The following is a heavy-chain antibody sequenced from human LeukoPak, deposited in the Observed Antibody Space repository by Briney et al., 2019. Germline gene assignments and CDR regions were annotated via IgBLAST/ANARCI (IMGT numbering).Heavy chain of an antibody. Sequence: GGSLRLSCAASEFTFSSYGMHWVRQAPGKGLEWVGVISYDGSNKYYADSVRGRFTISRYNSKNTLYLQMNSLRAEDTAVYYCAKVMAGTHYYYYMDVWGKGTTVPVSS. CDR1: EFTFSSYG. V-gene: IGHV3-30*18. CDR2: ISYDGSNK. CDR3: AKVMAGTHYYYYMDV. D-gene: IGHD6-19*01. J-gene: IGHJ6*03.